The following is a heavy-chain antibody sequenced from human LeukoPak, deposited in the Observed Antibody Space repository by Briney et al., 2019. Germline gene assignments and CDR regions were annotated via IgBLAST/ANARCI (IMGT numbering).Heavy chain of an antibody. CDR3: ARDAITMVRGPLGY. Sequence: GGSLRLSCAASGFTFSSYGMHWVRQAPGKGLEWVAVIWYDGSNKYYADSVKGRFTISRDNSKNTLYLQMNSLRAEDTAVYYCARDAITMVRGPLGYWGQGTLVTVSS. CDR2: IWYDGSNK. CDR1: GFTFSSYG. V-gene: IGHV3-33*08. D-gene: IGHD3-10*01. J-gene: IGHJ4*02.